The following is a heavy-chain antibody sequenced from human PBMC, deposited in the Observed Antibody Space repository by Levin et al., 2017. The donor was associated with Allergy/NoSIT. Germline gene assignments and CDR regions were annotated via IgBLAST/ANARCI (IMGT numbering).Heavy chain of an antibody. CDR3: ARGSSIAARQRYFDL. J-gene: IGHJ2*01. D-gene: IGHD6-6*01. CDR2: IGTAGDT. CDR1: GFTFSSYD. Sequence: GGSLRLSCAASGFTFSSYDMHWVRQATGKGLEWVSAIGTAGDTYYPGSVKGRFTISRENAKNSLYLQMNSLRAGDTAVYYCARGSSIAARQRYFDLWGRGTLVTVSS. V-gene: IGHV3-13*01.